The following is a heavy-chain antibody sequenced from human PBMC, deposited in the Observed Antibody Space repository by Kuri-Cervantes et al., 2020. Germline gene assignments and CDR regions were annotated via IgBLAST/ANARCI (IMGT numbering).Heavy chain of an antibody. D-gene: IGHD3-10*01. J-gene: IGHJ3*02. Sequence: LSLTCAASGFTFSSHGTHWVRQAPGKGLEWVAVIWYDGSNKYYADSVKGRFTISRDNSKNTLYLQMNSLRTEDTAVYYCTTDYSRAWFGEFDDAFDIWGQGTMVTVSS. V-gene: IGHV3-33*08. CDR2: IWYDGSNK. CDR3: TTDYSRAWFGEFDDAFDI. CDR1: GFTFSSHG.